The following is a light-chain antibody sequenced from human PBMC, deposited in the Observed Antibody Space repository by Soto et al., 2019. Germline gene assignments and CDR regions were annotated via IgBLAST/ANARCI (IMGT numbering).Light chain of an antibody. J-gene: IGKJ1*01. CDR3: KQYASSPRT. Sequence: EIMLTQAPGTLSLSPGDRATLSCRASQSVSGSYLAWYQQKPGQAPRLLIYDAYSRATGIQDRFSGSGSGTDFTLTISRLEPEDFAVYYCKQYASSPRTFGQGTKVDIK. CDR2: DAY. V-gene: IGKV3-20*01. CDR1: QSVSGSY.